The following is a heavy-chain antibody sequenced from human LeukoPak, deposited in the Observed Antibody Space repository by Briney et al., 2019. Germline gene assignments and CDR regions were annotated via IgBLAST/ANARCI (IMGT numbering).Heavy chain of an antibody. D-gene: IGHD3-3*01. Sequence: GGSLRLSCAASGFTFSSYSMNWVRQAPGKGLEWVSSISSSSSYIYYADSVKGRFTISRDNAKNSLYLQMNSLRAEDTAVYYCARRVTIFGVVVNYYYYYYMDVWGKGTTVTVSS. V-gene: IGHV3-21*01. CDR3: ARRVTIFGVVVNYYYYYYMDV. CDR2: ISSSSSYI. CDR1: GFTFSSYS. J-gene: IGHJ6*03.